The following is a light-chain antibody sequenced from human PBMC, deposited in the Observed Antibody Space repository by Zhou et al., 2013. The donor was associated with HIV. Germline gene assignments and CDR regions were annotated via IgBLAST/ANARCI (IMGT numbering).Light chain of an antibody. CDR3: QQSYITPFT. CDR1: QSISTY. CDR2: AAS. J-gene: IGKJ3*01. Sequence: DIQMTQSPSSLSASVGARVTITCRASQSISTYVNWYQQKPGSAPKALIYAASKLRSGVPSRFRGSGSEVDFTLTITSLQPEDFATYYCQQSYITPFTFGPGTRVDVK. V-gene: IGKV1-39*01.